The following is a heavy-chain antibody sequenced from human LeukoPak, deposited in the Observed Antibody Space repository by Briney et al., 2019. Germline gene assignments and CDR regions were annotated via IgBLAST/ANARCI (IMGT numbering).Heavy chain of an antibody. V-gene: IGHV1-69*04. J-gene: IGHJ4*02. CDR3: ATGEYCSSTSCYAGDY. D-gene: IGHD2-2*01. CDR2: IIPILGIA. CDR1: GGTFSSYA. Sequence: SVKVSCKASGGTFSSYAISWVRQAPGQGLEWMGRIIPILGIANYAQKFQGRVTITADRSTSTAYMELGSLRSEDTAVYYCATGEYCSSTSCYAGDYWGQGTLVTVSS.